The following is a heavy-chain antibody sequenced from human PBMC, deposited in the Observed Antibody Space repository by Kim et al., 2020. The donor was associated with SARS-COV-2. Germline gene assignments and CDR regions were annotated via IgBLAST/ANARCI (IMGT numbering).Heavy chain of an antibody. CDR2: ISYDGSNK. CDR3: ARDRSPPVVVAATALGY. J-gene: IGHJ4*02. V-gene: IGHV3-33*05. Sequence: GGSLRLSCAASGFTFSSYGMHWVRQAPGKGLEWVAVISYDGSNKYYADSVKGRFTISRDNSKNTLYLQMNSLRAEDTAVYYCARDRSPPVVVAATALGYWGQGTLVTVSS. D-gene: IGHD2-15*01. CDR1: GFTFSSYG.